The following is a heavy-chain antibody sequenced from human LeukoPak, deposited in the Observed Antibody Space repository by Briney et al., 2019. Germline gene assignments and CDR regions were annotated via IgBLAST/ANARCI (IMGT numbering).Heavy chain of an antibody. CDR3: ARDAWELPDYYFDY. CDR2: IKQDGSEK. D-gene: IGHD1-26*01. J-gene: IGHJ4*02. V-gene: IGHV3-7*01. CDR1: GFTSSSYW. Sequence: PGGSLRLSCAASGFTSSSYWMSWVRQAPGKGLEWVANIKQDGSEKYYVDSVKGRFTISRDNAKNSLYLQMNSLRAEDTAVYYRARDAWELPDYYFDYWGQGTLVTVSS.